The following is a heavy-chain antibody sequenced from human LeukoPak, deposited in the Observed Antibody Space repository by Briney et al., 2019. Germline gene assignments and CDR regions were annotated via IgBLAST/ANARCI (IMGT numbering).Heavy chain of an antibody. J-gene: IGHJ4*02. CDR2: INPSGGST. CDR3: ARDPSGYHYFDY. V-gene: IGHV1-46*01. Sequence: ASVKVSCKASGYTFTGYYMHWMRQAPGQGLECMGIINPSGGSTSYAQNFQGRVTMTRDTSTSTVYMELSSLRFEDTAVYYCARDPSGYHYFDYWGQGTLVTVSS. D-gene: IGHD5-12*01. CDR1: GYTFTGYY.